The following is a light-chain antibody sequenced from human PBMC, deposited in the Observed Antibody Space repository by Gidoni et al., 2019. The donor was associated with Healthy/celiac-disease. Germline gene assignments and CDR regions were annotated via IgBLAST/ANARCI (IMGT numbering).Light chain of an antibody. J-gene: IGKJ3*01. V-gene: IGKV3-11*01. CDR1: QSVSSY. Sequence: EIVLTQSPATLSLSPGERATLSCRASQSVSSYLSGYQQKPGQAPRLLIYDASNRATGIPARFSGSGSGTDFTLTISSLEPEDFAVYYCQQRSTFGPGTKVDIK. CDR2: DAS. CDR3: QQRST.